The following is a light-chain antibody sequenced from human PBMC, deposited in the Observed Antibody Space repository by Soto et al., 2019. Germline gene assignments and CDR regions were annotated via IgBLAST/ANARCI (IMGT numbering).Light chain of an antibody. Sequence: DIQMTQSPSTLSATVGDRVTITCRASQSINSWLAWYQQKPGKAPKLLMYKASSLESGVPSRFSGSGSGTEFTLTISSLQPDDFATYYCQQYNSYSRTFGQGTKLEIK. CDR1: QSINSW. V-gene: IGKV1-5*03. J-gene: IGKJ2*01. CDR2: KAS. CDR3: QQYNSYSRT.